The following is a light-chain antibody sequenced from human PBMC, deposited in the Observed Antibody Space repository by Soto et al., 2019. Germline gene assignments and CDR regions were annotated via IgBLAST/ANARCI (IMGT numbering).Light chain of an antibody. Sequence: DIQMTQSPSTLSASVGDRVTISCRASQSISSWLAWYQQKPGKAPNLLIYDASSLQSGVPSRFSGIGSGTEITLTISSLQPDDFATYYCQQYNSHWTFGQGTKWIS. CDR3: QQYNSHWT. CDR2: DAS. V-gene: IGKV1-5*01. CDR1: QSISSW. J-gene: IGKJ1*01.